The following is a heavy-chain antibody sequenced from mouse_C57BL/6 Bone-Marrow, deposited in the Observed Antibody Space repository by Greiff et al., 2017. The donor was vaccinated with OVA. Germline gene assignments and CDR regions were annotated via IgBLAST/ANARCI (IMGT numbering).Heavy chain of an antibody. Sequence: VQLQQSGPELVKPGASVKISCKASGYSFTGYYMNWVKQSPEKSLEWIGEINPSTGGTTYNQKFKAKATLTVDKSSSTAYMQLKSLTSEDSAVYYCARSFYYGYDGSFAYWGQGTLVTVSA. V-gene: IGHV1-42*01. J-gene: IGHJ3*01. CDR1: GYSFTGYY. CDR3: ARSFYYGYDGSFAY. CDR2: INPSTGGT. D-gene: IGHD2-2*01.